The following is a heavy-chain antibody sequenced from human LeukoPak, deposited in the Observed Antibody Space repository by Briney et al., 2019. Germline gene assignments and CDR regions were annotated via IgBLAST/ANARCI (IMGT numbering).Heavy chain of an antibody. J-gene: IGHJ5*02. CDR2: ISWNSDSR. V-gene: IGHV3-9*01. CDR1: GFTFDDYG. Sequence: PGGSLRLSCAASGFTFDDYGMHWVRQAPGKGLEWVSGISWNSDSRGYADSVKGRFTISRDNGKNTLYLQMNSLRAEDTAVYYCARGVHPWGQGTLVTVSS. D-gene: IGHD6-6*01. CDR3: ARGVHP.